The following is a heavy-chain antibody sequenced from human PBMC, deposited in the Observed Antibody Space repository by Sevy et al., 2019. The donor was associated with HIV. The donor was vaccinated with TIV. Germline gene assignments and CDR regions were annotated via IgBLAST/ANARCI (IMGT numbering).Heavy chain of an antibody. CDR2: ISDSSSPR. J-gene: IGHJ6*02. CDR1: GFIFSSYS. CDR3: ARGLGALPGYYYDMDV. D-gene: IGHD6-6*01. V-gene: IGHV3-48*01. Sequence: GGSLRLSCAASGFIFSSYSMNWVRQAPGKGLEWISYISDSSSPRYYADSVKGRFTISRDNAKNSLYLQMNSLTAEDTAVYYCARGLGALPGYYYDMDVWGQGTTVTVSS.